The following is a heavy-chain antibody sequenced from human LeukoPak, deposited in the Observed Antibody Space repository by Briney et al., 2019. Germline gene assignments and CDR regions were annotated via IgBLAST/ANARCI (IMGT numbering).Heavy chain of an antibody. J-gene: IGHJ4*02. CDR3: ARGLSGTTGFDY. D-gene: IGHD1-7*01. CDR1: GYTFTSYD. CDR2: MNPNGGNT. Sequence: ASVKVSCKASGYTFTSYDINWVRQATGQGLEWMGWMNPNGGNTGYAQKFQGRVTMTRNTSISTAYMELSSLRSEDTAVYYCARGLSGTTGFDYWGQGTLVTVSS. V-gene: IGHV1-8*01.